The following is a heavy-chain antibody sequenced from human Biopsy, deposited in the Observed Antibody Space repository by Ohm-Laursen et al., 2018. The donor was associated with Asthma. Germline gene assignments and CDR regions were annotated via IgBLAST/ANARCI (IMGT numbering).Heavy chain of an antibody. CDR2: ITGSGGTT. V-gene: IGHV3-23*01. CDR1: GFTFSSSA. Sequence: SLRLSCSASGFTFSSSAMSWVRQAPGKGLERVSAITGSGGTTYYADSVRGRFTISRDNSKSTLFLQIDSLSAEDTAVYYCAKDFRGIAVAGDRGFDYWGQGTLVIVSS. D-gene: IGHD6-19*01. CDR3: AKDFRGIAVAGDRGFDY. J-gene: IGHJ4*02.